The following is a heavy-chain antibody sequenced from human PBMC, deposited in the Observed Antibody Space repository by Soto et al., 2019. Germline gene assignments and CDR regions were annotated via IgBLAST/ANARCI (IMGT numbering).Heavy chain of an antibody. CDR1: GFSLTTSGVG. J-gene: IGHJ4*02. CDR3: ASSSGYRIFDC. Sequence: QITLKESGPPLVKPTQTLTLTCTFSGFSLTTSGVGVGWSRQPPGKALEWLALIFWDDDKRYSPSLKSRLTITKDTSKNQVVLTMTNMDPVDTATYYCASSSGYRIFDCWGQGTLVTVSS. V-gene: IGHV2-5*02. CDR2: IFWDDDK. D-gene: IGHD3-22*01.